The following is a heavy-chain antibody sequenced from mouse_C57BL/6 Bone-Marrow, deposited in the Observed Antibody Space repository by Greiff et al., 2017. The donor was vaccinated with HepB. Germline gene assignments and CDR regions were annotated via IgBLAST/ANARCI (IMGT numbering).Heavy chain of an antibody. CDR3: ASRVTTVVASYWYFDV. CDR2: INPYNGGT. D-gene: IGHD1-1*01. J-gene: IGHJ1*03. V-gene: IGHV1-19*01. Sequence: VQLQQSGPVLVKPGASVKMSCKASGYTFTDYYMNWVKQSHGKSLEWIGVINPYNGGTSYNQKFKGKATLTVDKSSSTAYMELNSLTSEDSAVYYCASRVTTVVASYWYFDVWGTGTTVTVSS. CDR1: GYTFTDYY.